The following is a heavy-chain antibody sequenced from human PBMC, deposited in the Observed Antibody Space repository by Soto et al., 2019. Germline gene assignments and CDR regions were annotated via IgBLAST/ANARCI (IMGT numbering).Heavy chain of an antibody. Sequence: PSETLSLTCAVYGGSFSGYYWSWIRQPPGKGLEWIGEINDSGSTNYNPSLKSRVTISVDTSKNQFSLKLSSVTAADTAVYYCATTVISVNWFDPWGQGTLVTVSS. D-gene: IGHD4-17*01. V-gene: IGHV4-34*01. CDR3: ATTVISVNWFDP. J-gene: IGHJ5*02. CDR1: GGSFSGYY. CDR2: INDSGST.